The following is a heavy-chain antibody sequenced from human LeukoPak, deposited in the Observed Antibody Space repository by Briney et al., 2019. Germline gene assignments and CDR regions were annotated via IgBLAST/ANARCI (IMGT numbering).Heavy chain of an antibody. CDR3: SRGSALVTAYRGGNWFDP. Sequence: SVQVSCPVSGYTFHAYYMHWVGQAPGQGIEWMGWIKSNSLATRYAQKFQGRVTMTTDTSVSTAYMELSRLTSDDTAVYYCSRGSALVTAYRGGNWFDPWGQGSLVTVSS. V-gene: IGHV1-2*02. CDR1: GYTFHAYY. J-gene: IGHJ5*02. CDR2: IKSNSLAT. D-gene: IGHD5-18*01.